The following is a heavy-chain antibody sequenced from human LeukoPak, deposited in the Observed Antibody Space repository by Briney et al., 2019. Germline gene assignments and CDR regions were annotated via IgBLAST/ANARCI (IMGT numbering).Heavy chain of an antibody. CDR3: ASDRSRTTVENSNWFDP. V-gene: IGHV3-48*03. D-gene: IGHD4-23*01. CDR2: ISTSGRTK. J-gene: IGHJ5*02. Sequence: PGGSLRLSCAASGFTFSGFDMNWVRQAPGRGLEWISYISTSGRTKYYADSVKARFTISRDNAKNSLFLQMNSLRAEDTAVYYCASDRSRTTVENSNWFDPWGQGTLVTVSS. CDR1: GFTFSGFD.